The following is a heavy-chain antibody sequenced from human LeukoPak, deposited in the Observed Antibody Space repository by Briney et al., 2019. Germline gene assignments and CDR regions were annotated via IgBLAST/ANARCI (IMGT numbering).Heavy chain of an antibody. CDR3: ARGDYDILTSPHQFYYYAMDV. D-gene: IGHD3-9*01. Sequence: GGSLRLSCAAPEFTLSNYEVNWVRQAPGKGLEWVSYINYSGKTIYYADSVKGRFTISRDNHKNSVYLQMNSLRAEDTAIYYCARGDYDILTSPHQFYYYAMDVWGKGTTVTVSS. CDR1: EFTLSNYE. J-gene: IGHJ6*04. V-gene: IGHV3-48*03. CDR2: INYSGKTI.